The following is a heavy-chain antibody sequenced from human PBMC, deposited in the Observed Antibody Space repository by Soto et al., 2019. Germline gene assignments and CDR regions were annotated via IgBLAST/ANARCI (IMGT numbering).Heavy chain of an antibody. Sequence: ASVKVSCKASGGTFSSYAISWVRQAPGQGLEWMGGIIPIFGAANYAQKFQGRVTITADKSTSTAYMELSSLRSEDTAVYYCAISPRQQQLLWGFDYWGQGTLVTVSS. V-gene: IGHV1-69*06. D-gene: IGHD6-13*01. J-gene: IGHJ4*02. CDR3: AISPRQQQLLWGFDY. CDR2: IIPIFGAA. CDR1: GGTFSSYA.